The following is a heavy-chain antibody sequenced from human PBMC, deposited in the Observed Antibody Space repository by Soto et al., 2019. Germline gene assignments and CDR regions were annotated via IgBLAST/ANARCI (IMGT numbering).Heavy chain of an antibody. V-gene: IGHV4-39*01. D-gene: IGHD6-19*01. CDR2: IYYSGSI. Sequence: QLQLQESGPGLVKPSETLSLTCSVSGGSISSSSYYWGWIRQPPEKGLEWIGSIYYSGSIYYNPSLKSRVTISVDTSKNQFSLKLSSVTAAETAVYYCARQSSGWYNWFDPWGQGTLVTVSS. CDR3: ARQSSGWYNWFDP. J-gene: IGHJ5*02. CDR1: GGSISSSSYY.